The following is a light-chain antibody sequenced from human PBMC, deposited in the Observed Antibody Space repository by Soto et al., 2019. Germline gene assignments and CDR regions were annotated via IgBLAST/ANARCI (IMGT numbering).Light chain of an antibody. J-gene: IGKJ1*01. V-gene: IGKV3-20*01. CDR2: GAS. Sequence: EIVLTQSPGTLSLSPGERATLSCRASQSVSSSYLAWYQQKPGQAPRLLIYGASNRATGIPDRFSGSGSGTDFTLTISRLEPEDFAVYYCQQYADLPRTSGHGTKVDIK. CDR1: QSVSSSY. CDR3: QQYADLPRT.